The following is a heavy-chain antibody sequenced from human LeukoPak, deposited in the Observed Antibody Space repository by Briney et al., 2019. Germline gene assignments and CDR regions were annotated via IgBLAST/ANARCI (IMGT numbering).Heavy chain of an antibody. D-gene: IGHD2-2*01. CDR1: GDSVSSNSVT. V-gene: IGHV6-1*01. CDR2: TYYRSTWYN. CDR3: ARRLTQYDCFDP. J-gene: IGHJ5*02. Sequence: SQTLSLTCAISGDSVSSNSVTWNWIRQSPSRGLEWLGRTYYRSTWYNDYAVSVRGRITVNPDTSKNQFSLHLNSVTPEDTTVYYCARRLTQYDCFDPWGQGILVTVSS.